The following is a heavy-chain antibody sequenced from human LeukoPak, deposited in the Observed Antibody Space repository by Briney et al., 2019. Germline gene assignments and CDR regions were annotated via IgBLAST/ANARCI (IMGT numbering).Heavy chain of an antibody. V-gene: IGHV3-30*18. Sequence: GGSLRLSCAASGFTFSSYGMHWVRQAPGKGLEWVAVISYDGSNKYYADSVKGRFTISRDNSKNTLYLQMNSLRAEDTAVYYCAKEDRDSSSWYYFDYWGQGTLVTVSS. CDR2: ISYDGSNK. CDR3: AKEDRDSSSWYYFDY. D-gene: IGHD6-13*01. J-gene: IGHJ4*02. CDR1: GFTFSSYG.